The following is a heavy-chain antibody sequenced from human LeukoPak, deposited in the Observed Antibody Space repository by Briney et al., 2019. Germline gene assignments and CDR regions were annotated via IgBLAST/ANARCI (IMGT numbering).Heavy chain of an antibody. CDR3: ATCRDGYNCPFDY. D-gene: IGHD5-24*01. CDR2: IWYDGSNK. J-gene: IGHJ4*02. V-gene: IGHV3-33*01. Sequence: PGGSLRLSCAASGFTFSSYGMHWVRQAPGKGLERVAVIWYDGSNKYYADSVKGRFTISRDNSKNTLYLQMNSLRAEDTAVYYCATCRDGYNCPFDYWGQGTLVTVSS. CDR1: GFTFSSYG.